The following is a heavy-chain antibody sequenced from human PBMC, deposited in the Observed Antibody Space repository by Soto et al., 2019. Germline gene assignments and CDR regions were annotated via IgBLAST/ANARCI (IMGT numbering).Heavy chain of an antibody. CDR2: INAGNGNT. CDR3: ARLGDIAGAGNYYYGMDV. D-gene: IGHD6-13*01. V-gene: IGHV1-3*01. J-gene: IGHJ6*02. Sequence: ASVKVSCKASGYTFTSYAMHWVRQAPGQRLEWMGWINAGNGNTKYSQKFQGRVTITRDTSASTAYMELSSLRSEDTAVYYCARLGDIAGAGNYYYGMDVWGQGATVTVSS. CDR1: GYTFTSYA.